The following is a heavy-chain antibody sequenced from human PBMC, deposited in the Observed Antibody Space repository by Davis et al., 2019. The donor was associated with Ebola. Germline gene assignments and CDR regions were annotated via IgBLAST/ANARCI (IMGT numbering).Heavy chain of an antibody. V-gene: IGHV3-30-3*01. CDR3: ARVMSGYDFEYFQH. Sequence: GESLKISCAASGFTFSSYAMHWVRQAPGKGLEWVAVISYDGSNKYYADSVKGRFTISRDNSKNTLYLQMNSLRAEDTAVYYCARVMSGYDFEYFQHWGQGTLVTVSS. CDR1: GFTFSSYA. D-gene: IGHD5-12*01. CDR2: ISYDGSNK. J-gene: IGHJ1*01.